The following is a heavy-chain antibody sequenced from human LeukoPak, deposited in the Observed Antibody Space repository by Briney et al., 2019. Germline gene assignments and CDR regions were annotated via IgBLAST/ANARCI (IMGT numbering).Heavy chain of an antibody. J-gene: IGHJ5*02. CDR3: ARGRKLRFLEWLSKSDWFDP. CDR2: INHSGST. CDR1: GGSFSGYY. V-gene: IGHV4-34*01. D-gene: IGHD3-3*01. Sequence: SETLSLTCAVYGGSFSGYYWSWIRQPPGKGLEWIGEINHSGSTNYNPSLKSRVTISVDMSKNQFSLKLSSVTAADTAVYYCARGRKLRFLEWLSKSDWFDPWGQGALVTVSS.